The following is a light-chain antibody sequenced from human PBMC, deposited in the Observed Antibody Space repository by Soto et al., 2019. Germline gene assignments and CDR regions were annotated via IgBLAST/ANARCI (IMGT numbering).Light chain of an antibody. Sequence: ETVLTQSPATLSLSPGAGATLSCRASQSINTYLAWYQQKPGQAPRLLIYNASKRATGIPARFSGSGSGTNFTLTISSLEPEDFAVYYCQQRRSWQVTFGQGTRVEIK. J-gene: IGKJ5*01. CDR3: QQRRSWQVT. V-gene: IGKV3D-11*02. CDR1: QSINTY. CDR2: NAS.